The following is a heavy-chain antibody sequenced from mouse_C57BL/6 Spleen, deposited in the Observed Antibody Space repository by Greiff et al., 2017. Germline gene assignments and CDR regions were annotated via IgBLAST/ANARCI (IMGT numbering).Heavy chain of an antibody. V-gene: IGHV1-64*01. D-gene: IGHD2-2*01. CDR3: ARGSYGYDEAWFAY. Sequence: QVQLQQPGAELVKPGASVKLSCKASGYTFTSYWMHWVKQRPGQGLEWIGMIHPISGSTNYNEKFKSKATLTVDKSSSTAYMQLSSLTSEDSAVYSCARGSYGYDEAWFAYWGQGTMVTVSA. CDR2: IHPISGST. CDR1: GYTFTSYW. J-gene: IGHJ3*01.